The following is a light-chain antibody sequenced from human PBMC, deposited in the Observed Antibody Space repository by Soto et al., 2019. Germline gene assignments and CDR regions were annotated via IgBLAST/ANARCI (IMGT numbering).Light chain of an antibody. V-gene: IGLV2-11*01. J-gene: IGLJ2*01. CDR2: NVS. CDR1: SSDVGGYNS. Sequence: QSVLTQPRSVSGSPGQSVTISCTGTSSDVGGYNSVSWYQQHPGKAPKLMIYNVSKRPSGVPDRFSGSKSANTASLTISGLQAEDEADYYCCSYAGRSVVFGGGTKLTVL. CDR3: CSYAGRSVV.